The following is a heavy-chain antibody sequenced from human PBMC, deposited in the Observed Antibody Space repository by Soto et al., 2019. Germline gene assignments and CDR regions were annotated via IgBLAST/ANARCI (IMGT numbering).Heavy chain of an antibody. J-gene: IGHJ6*02. V-gene: IGHV1-69*13. CDR3: ARDQMGTIIGGMDV. D-gene: IGHD3-16*02. CDR2: IIPIFGTT. CDR1: GGTFSNDA. Sequence: GASVKVSCKASGGTFSNDAISWVRQAPGQGLEWMGGIIPIFGTTHYAQSFQDRVILTADESTGTAYMELSSLTSKDTAVYYCARDQMGTIIGGMDVWGQGTTVTVS.